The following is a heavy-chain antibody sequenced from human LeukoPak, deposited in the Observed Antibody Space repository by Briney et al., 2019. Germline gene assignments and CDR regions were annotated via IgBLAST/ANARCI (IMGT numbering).Heavy chain of an antibody. D-gene: IGHD3-22*01. J-gene: IGHJ3*02. CDR1: GGSISSYY. CDR3: ARRRYYDSSGYYYVWDAFDI. CDR2: IYYSGST. V-gene: IGHV4-59*08. Sequence: SETLSLPCTVSGGSISSYYWSWIRKPPGKGLGWIGYIYYSGSTNYNPSLKSRVTISVDTSKIQFSLKLSAVTAADTAVYYCARRRYYDSSGYYYVWDAFDIWGQGTMVTVSS.